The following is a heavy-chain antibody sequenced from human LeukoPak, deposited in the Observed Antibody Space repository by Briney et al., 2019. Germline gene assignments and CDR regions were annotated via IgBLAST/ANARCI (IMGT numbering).Heavy chain of an antibody. CDR3: ARDGNSVHGFDY. Sequence: ASVRVSCKASGYTSTGYYMHWVRQAPGQGLEWMGWINPNSGGTNYAQKFQGRVTMTRDTSISTAYMELRRLRSDDTAVYYCARDGNSVHGFDYWGQGTLVTVPS. V-gene: IGHV1-2*02. CDR2: INPNSGGT. D-gene: IGHD4-23*01. J-gene: IGHJ4*02. CDR1: GYTSTGYY.